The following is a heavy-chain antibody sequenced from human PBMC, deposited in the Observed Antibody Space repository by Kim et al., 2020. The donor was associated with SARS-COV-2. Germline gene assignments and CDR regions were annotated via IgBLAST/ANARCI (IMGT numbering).Heavy chain of an antibody. CDR1: GGSISSGGYY. D-gene: IGHD3-22*01. Sequence: SETLSLTCTVSGGSISSGGYYWSWIRQHPGKGLEWIGYIYYSGSTYYNPSLKSRVTISVDTTKNQFSLKLSSVTAADTAVYYCARARITMIVVVTHFDYWGQGTLVTVSS. J-gene: IGHJ4*02. V-gene: IGHV4-31*03. CDR3: ARARITMIVVVTHFDY. CDR2: IYYSGST.